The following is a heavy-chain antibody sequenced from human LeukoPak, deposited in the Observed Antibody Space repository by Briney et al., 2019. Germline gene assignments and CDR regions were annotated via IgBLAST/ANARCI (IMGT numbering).Heavy chain of an antibody. Sequence: GGSLRLSCAASGFTFSSYAMNWVRQAPGKGLEWVSYISSSGSTIYYADSVKGRFTISRDNAKNSLYLQMNSLRAEDTAVYYCAREGDSSGYQYFDLWGRGTLVTVSS. CDR1: GFTFSSYA. V-gene: IGHV3-48*03. CDR3: AREGDSSGYQYFDL. J-gene: IGHJ2*01. CDR2: ISSSGSTI. D-gene: IGHD3-22*01.